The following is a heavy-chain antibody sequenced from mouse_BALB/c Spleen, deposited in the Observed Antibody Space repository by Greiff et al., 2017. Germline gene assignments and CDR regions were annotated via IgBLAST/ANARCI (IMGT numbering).Heavy chain of an antibody. D-gene: IGHD3-1*01. V-gene: IGHV5-17*02. CDR2: ISSGSSTI. J-gene: IGHJ4*01. CDR1: GFTFSSFG. Sequence: EVKLVESGGGLVQPGGSRKLSCAASGFTFSSFGMHWVRQAPEKGLEWVAYISSGSSTIYYADTVKGRFTISRDNPKNTLFLQMTSLRSEDTAMYYFARKGSGYAMDYWGQGTSGTVSS. CDR3: ARKGSGYAMDY.